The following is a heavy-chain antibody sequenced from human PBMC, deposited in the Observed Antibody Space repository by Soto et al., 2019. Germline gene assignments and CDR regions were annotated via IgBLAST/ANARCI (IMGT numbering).Heavy chain of an antibody. Sequence: LSLTCTVSGGSISSYYWSWIRQPPGKGLEWIGYIYYSGSTNYNPSLKSRVTISVDTSKNQFSLKLSSVTAADTAVYYCARDPGEDGYYYYGMDVWGQGTTVTV. CDR2: IYYSGST. CDR1: GGSISSYY. V-gene: IGHV4-59*01. CDR3: ARDPGEDGYYYYGMDV. J-gene: IGHJ6*02. D-gene: IGHD2-21*01.